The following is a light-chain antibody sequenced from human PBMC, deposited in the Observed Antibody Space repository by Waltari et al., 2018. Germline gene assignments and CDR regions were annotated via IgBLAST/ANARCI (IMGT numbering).Light chain of an antibody. V-gene: IGLV2-14*01. CDR3: SSYTTSRTYV. CDR1: NSDVGSYNF. CDR2: EFT. Sequence: QSALTQPASVSVSPGQSITISCTGTNSDVGSYNFVSWYQQHPGEAPKLMIFEFTNRPSGGSNGFSGSKSGTTASLIITGLQGEDEADYYCSSYTTSRTYVFGTGTKVTVL. J-gene: IGLJ1*01.